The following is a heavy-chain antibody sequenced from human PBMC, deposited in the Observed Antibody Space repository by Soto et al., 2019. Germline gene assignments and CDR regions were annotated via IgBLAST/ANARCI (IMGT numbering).Heavy chain of an antibody. Sequence: ASETLSLTCAVYGGSFSGYYWGGIRQPPGKGLEWIGEINHSGSTNYNPSLKSRVTISVDTSKNQFSLKLSSVTAADTAVYYCARGSNRYYDSSGYYRTYYYYGMDVWGQGTTVTVSS. D-gene: IGHD3-22*01. CDR1: GGSFSGYY. V-gene: IGHV4-34*01. CDR2: INHSGST. J-gene: IGHJ6*02. CDR3: ARGSNRYYDSSGYYRTYYYYGMDV.